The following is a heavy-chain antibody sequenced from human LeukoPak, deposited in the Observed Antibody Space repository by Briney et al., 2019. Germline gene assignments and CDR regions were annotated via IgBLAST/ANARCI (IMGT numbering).Heavy chain of an antibody. CDR1: GFTFSSYA. V-gene: IGHV3-64*01. Sequence: GGSLRLSCAASGFTFSSYAMHWVRQAPGKGLEYVSAISISGDSTYYANSVRGRFTISRDNSKNTQYLQMGSLRAEDTAVYYCASSYGSNKNPFEYWGQGTLVTVSS. CDR3: ASSYGSNKNPFEY. CDR2: ISISGDST. D-gene: IGHD4-23*01. J-gene: IGHJ4*02.